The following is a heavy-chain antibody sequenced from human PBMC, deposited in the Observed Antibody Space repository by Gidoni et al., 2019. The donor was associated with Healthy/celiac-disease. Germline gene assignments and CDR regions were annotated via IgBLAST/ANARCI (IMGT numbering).Heavy chain of an antibody. Sequence: WIGSIYHSGSTYYNPSLKSRVTISVDTSKNQFSLKLSSVTAADTAVYYCARDGLQSGPTPNYYYYGMDVWGQGTTVTVSS. J-gene: IGHJ6*02. D-gene: IGHD3-3*01. CDR2: IYHSGST. V-gene: IGHV4-38-2*02. CDR3: ARDGLQSGPTPNYYYYGMDV.